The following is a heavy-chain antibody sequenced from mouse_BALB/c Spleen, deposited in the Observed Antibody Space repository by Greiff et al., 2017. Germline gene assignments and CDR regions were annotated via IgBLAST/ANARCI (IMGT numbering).Heavy chain of an antibody. CDR2: ISSGGSYT. V-gene: IGHV5-9-3*01. Sequence: EVQLVESGGGLVKPGGSLKLSCAASGFTFSSYAMSWVRQTPEKRLEWVATISSGGSYTYYPDSVKGRFTISRDNAKNTLYLQMSSLRSEDTAMYYCASYYYGSSDYFDYWGQGTTLTVSS. CDR1: GFTFSSYA. J-gene: IGHJ2*01. CDR3: ASYYYGSSDYFDY. D-gene: IGHD1-1*01.